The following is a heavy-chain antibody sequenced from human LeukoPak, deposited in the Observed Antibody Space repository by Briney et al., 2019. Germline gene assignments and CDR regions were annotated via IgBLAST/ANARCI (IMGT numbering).Heavy chain of an antibody. Sequence: ASVKVSCKASGYTFTSYDINWVRQATGQGLEWMGWMSPNSGNTDYAQNFQGRVTMTWDTSIGTAYMELSSLSSENTAVYYCARGRRDSSWYWFDPWGQGTLVTVSS. D-gene: IGHD6-13*01. CDR3: ARGRRDSSWYWFDP. CDR2: MSPNSGNT. CDR1: GYTFTSYD. J-gene: IGHJ5*02. V-gene: IGHV1-8*01.